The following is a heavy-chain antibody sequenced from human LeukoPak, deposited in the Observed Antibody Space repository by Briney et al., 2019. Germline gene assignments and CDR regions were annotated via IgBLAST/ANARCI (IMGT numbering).Heavy chain of an antibody. CDR1: GDSIDPYS. CDR3: ARHQGSTVFNY. CDR2: ISHIGTI. V-gene: IGHV4-59*08. Sequence: SETLSLTCTISGDSIDPYSWSWIRQPPGKGLEWIGYISHIGTIKYNTSLMSRVSMGLDKPNNEFSLSLRSVTATDTALYCCARHQGSTVFNYWGRGVPVIVSS. J-gene: IGHJ1*01. D-gene: IGHD5/OR15-5a*01.